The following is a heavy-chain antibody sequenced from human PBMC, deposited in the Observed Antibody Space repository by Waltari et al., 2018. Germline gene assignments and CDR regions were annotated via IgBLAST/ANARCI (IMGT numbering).Heavy chain of an antibody. V-gene: IGHV3-15*05. J-gene: IGHJ4*02. Sequence: EVQLVESGGGLVKPGGSLRLSCAASGFTFSDVWMSWVRQAPGKGLQWVGRISSKTAGGTRDYAAPVRGRFTISRDDSKNTLFLEMNSLSNEDTAVYYCTTAPRWTGDQLDFWGRGTLVTVSS. CDR2: ISSKTAGGTR. CDR3: TTAPRWTGDQLDF. CDR1: GFTFSDVW. D-gene: IGHD3-9*01.